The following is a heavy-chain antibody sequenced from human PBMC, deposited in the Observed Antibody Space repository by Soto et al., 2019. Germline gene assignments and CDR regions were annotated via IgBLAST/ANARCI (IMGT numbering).Heavy chain of an antibody. Sequence: ASVKVSCKASGGTFSSYAISWVRQAPGQGLEWMGGIIPIFGTANYAQKFQGRVTITADKSTSTAYMELSSLRSEDTAVYYCARVTGPNYDFWSGYYPAYYYYGMDVWGQGTTVTVSS. V-gene: IGHV1-69*06. D-gene: IGHD3-3*01. J-gene: IGHJ6*02. CDR2: IIPIFGTA. CDR1: GGTFSSYA. CDR3: ARVTGPNYDFWSGYYPAYYYYGMDV.